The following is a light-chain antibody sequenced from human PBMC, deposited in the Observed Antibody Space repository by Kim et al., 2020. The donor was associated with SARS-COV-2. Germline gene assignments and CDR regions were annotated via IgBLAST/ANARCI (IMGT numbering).Light chain of an antibody. CDR1: QSVPSGY. CDR2: ETA. J-gene: IGKJ4*01. CDR3: QQYGSLPLT. Sequence: TPGERATPSCRARQSVPSGYLAWKQQKPGQAPSLRIYETASRATGIPDRFGGSGSGKGFTLTITRLEPEDFAVYYCQQYGSLPLTFGGGTKVDIK. V-gene: IGKV3-20*01.